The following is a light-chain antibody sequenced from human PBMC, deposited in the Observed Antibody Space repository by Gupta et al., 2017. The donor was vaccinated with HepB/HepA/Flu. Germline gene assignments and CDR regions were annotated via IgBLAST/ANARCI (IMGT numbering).Light chain of an antibody. CDR1: QNINTF. CDR3: QQIISTPLFT. V-gene: IGKV1-39*01. Sequence: DIQMTQSPSSLSASVGDRVTIACRASQNINTFLNWYQQTPGKAPKLLIYAASNLQSGVPSRFSGSGYGTDFTLTITSLQPEDFATYYCQQIISTPLFTFGHGTKVDIK. CDR2: AAS. J-gene: IGKJ3*01.